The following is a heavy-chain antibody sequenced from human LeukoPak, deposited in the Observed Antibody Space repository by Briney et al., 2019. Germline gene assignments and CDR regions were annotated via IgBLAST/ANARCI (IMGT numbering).Heavy chain of an antibody. V-gene: IGHV1-2*02. J-gene: IGHJ4*02. CDR2: LDPNSGGA. Sequence: ASVKVSSRASGYTFGDYYMHWVRQAPGQGLEWMGWLDPNSGGANSAQQFQGRVTMTRDTSISTAHMELSRLTYAFTTVRSCARMAHGSYYWGQGTLVTVSS. CDR1: GYTFGDYY. D-gene: IGHD2-15*01. CDR3: ARMAHGSYY.